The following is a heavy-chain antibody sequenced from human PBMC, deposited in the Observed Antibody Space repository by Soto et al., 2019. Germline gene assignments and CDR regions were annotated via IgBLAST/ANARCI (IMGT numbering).Heavy chain of an antibody. CDR2: ISYDGSNK. J-gene: IGHJ3*02. CDR1: GFTFSSYA. D-gene: IGHD3-22*01. Sequence: QVQLVESGGGVVQPGRSLRLSCAASGFTFSSYAMHWVRQAPGKGLEWVAVISYDGSNKYYADSVKGRFTISRDNSKNTLYLQSNSLRAEDTAVYYCARETRDYYDSSGYASFDIWGQGTMVTVSS. CDR3: ARETRDYYDSSGYASFDI. V-gene: IGHV3-30-3*01.